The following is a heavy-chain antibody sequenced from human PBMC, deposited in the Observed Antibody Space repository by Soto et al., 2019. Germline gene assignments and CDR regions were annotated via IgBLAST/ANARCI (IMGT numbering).Heavy chain of an antibody. V-gene: IGHV3-23*01. CDR2: ISGSGGST. J-gene: IGHJ4*02. CDR1: GVTFSSYA. D-gene: IGHD3-3*01. CDR3: AKGSITIFGVVLKNFDY. Sequence: GGSLRLSCAASGVTFSSYAMSWVRQAPGKGLEWVSAISGSGGSTYYADSVKGRFTISRDNSKNTLYLQMNSLRAEDTAVYYCAKGSITIFGVVLKNFDYWGQGTLVTVSS.